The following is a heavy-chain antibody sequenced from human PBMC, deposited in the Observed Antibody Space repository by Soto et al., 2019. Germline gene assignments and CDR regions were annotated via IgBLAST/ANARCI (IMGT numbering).Heavy chain of an antibody. CDR3: ARAPVVRGVVGFDY. V-gene: IGHV4-31*03. J-gene: IGHJ4*02. D-gene: IGHD3-10*01. CDR1: GGSISSGGYY. CDR2: IYYSGST. Sequence: SETLSLTCTVSGGSISSGGYYWSWIRQHPGKGLEWIGYIYYSGSTYYNPSLKSRVTISVDTSKNQFSLKLSSVTAADTAVYYCARAPVVRGVVGFDYWGQGTLVTVSS.